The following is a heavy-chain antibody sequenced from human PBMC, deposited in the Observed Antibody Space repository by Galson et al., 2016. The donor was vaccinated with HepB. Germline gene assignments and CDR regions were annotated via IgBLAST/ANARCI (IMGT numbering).Heavy chain of an antibody. CDR1: GFSFTSHW. V-gene: IGHV3-74*01. D-gene: IGHD1-26*01. Sequence: SLRLSCAASGFSFTSHWMHWVRQAPGKGPVWVSHINSDGRTTRHTDSVKGRFTIPRDIAKNTLYLQMNSLRAEDTAVYFCARGVRGMGPTYYYFYFMDVWGRGTAVTVSS. CDR2: INSDGRTT. J-gene: IGHJ6*03. CDR3: ARGVRGMGPTYYYFYFMDV.